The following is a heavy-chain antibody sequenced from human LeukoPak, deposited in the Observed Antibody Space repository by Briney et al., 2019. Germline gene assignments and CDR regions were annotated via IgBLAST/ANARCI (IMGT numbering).Heavy chain of an antibody. Sequence: GGSLRLSCAASGFSFSNYWMSWVRQVPGRGLEWVANIKQDGSEKYCVDSVKGRFTISRDNAKNSLYLQMNSLRAEDTAIYYCARDKIVGATNFDYWGQGTLVTVSS. CDR3: ARDKIVGATNFDY. CDR1: GFSFSNYW. CDR2: IKQDGSEK. J-gene: IGHJ4*02. D-gene: IGHD1-26*01. V-gene: IGHV3-7*03.